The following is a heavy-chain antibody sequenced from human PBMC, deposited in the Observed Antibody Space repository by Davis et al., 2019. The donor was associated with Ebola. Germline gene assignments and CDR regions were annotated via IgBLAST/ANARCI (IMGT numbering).Heavy chain of an antibody. V-gene: IGHV3-21*01. D-gene: IGHD1-26*01. J-gene: IGHJ4*02. Sequence: GGSLRLSCAASGFTFSTYSMSWVRQAPGKGLEWVSSISSDSDYIYYADSAKGRFTISRDNSKNTLYLQMNSLRAEDTAVYYCARGKYSGSYAYGYWGQGTLVTVSS. CDR2: ISSDSDYI. CDR3: ARGKYSGSYAYGY. CDR1: GFTFSTYS.